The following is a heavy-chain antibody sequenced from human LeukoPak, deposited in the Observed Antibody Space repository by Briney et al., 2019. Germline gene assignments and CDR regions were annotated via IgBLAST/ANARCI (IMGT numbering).Heavy chain of an antibody. CDR3: AREVVGATQIDY. V-gene: IGHV3-21*01. J-gene: IGHJ4*02. CDR1: GFTFSSYS. CDR2: ISSSSYI. D-gene: IGHD1-26*01. Sequence: PGGSLSFSCAASGFTFSSYSMNWVRQAPGKGLEWVSSISSSSYIYYADSVKGRFTISRDNAKNSLYLQMNSLRAEDTAVYYCAREVVGATQIDYWGQGTLVTVSS.